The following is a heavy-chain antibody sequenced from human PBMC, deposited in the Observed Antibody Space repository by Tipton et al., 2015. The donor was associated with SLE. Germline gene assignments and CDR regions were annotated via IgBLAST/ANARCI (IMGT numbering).Heavy chain of an antibody. CDR2: IKSDGSYT. D-gene: IGHD5-12*01. J-gene: IGHJ4*02. CDR3: ARGDSGYSVV. V-gene: IGHV3-74*03. Sequence: WIRQPPGKGLVWVSRIKSDGSYTTYADSVRGRFTISRDNAKSTLYLQMSSLRAEDTAVYYCARGDSGYSVVWGQGTLVTVSS.